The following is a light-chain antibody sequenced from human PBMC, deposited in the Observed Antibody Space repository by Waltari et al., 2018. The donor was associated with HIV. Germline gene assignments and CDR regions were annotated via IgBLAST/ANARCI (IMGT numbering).Light chain of an antibody. CDR3: NSRDSSGNHVV. CDR2: NKN. Sequence: GQTVRITCQGDSLRSYYGSWYQQKPGQAPILVIYNKNNRPSGIPDRFSGSSSGDTTSLTITGAQAEDEADYYCNSRDSSGNHVVFGGGTKLTVL. J-gene: IGLJ2*01. CDR1: SLRSYY. V-gene: IGLV3-19*01.